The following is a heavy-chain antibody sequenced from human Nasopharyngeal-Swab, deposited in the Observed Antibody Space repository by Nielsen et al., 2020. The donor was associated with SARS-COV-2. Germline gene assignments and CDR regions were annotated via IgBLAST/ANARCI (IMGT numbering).Heavy chain of an antibody. Sequence: WMRQSPGKGLEWIGSIYYSGSTYYNPSLKSRVTISVDTSKNQFSLKLSSVTAADTAVYYCANTQWLGRDYFDYWGQGTLVTVSS. CDR3: ANTQWLGRDYFDY. V-gene: IGHV4-39*01. D-gene: IGHD6-19*01. J-gene: IGHJ4*02. CDR2: IYYSGST.